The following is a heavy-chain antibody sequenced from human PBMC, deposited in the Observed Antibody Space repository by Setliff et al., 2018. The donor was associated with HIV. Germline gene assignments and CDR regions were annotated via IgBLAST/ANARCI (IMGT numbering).Heavy chain of an antibody. V-gene: IGHV4-34*01. D-gene: IGHD2-21*02. CDR2: INQSGNT. Sequence: KPSETLSLTCAVYGGSLSGYYWSWVRQSPGRGLEWIGEINQSGNTNFNPSLKSRLIISVDTSKSQFSLKLSSVTAADTAVYYCARGVPLLPPHYWGQGTLVTVSS. CDR1: GGSLSGYY. CDR3: ARGVPLLPPHY. J-gene: IGHJ4*02.